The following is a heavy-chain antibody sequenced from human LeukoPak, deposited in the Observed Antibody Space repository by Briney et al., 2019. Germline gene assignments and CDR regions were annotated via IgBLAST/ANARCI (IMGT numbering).Heavy chain of an antibody. CDR3: ARGSQNSYYYYYMDV. V-gene: IGHV4-59*01. Sequence: SETLSLTCTVSGGSISSYYWSWIRQPPGKGLEWIGYIYYSGSTNYNPSLKSRVTISVDTSKNQFSLKLSSATAADTAVYYCARGSQNSYYYYYMDVWGKGTTVTVSS. CDR2: IYYSGST. J-gene: IGHJ6*03. D-gene: IGHD2/OR15-2a*01. CDR1: GGSISSYY.